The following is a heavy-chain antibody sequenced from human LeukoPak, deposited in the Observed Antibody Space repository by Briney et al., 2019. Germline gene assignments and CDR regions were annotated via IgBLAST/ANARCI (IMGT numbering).Heavy chain of an antibody. V-gene: IGHV3-66*01. CDR3: ARDPTDYYYYGMDV. CDR2: IYSGGST. D-gene: IGHD2-21*02. CDR1: GFTFSYYA. J-gene: IGHJ6*02. Sequence: PGGSLRLSCAASGFTFSYYAMHWVRQAPGKGLEWVSVIYSGGSTYYADSVKGRFTISRDNSKNTLYLQMNSLRAEDTAVYYCARDPTDYYYYGMDVWGQGTTVTVSS.